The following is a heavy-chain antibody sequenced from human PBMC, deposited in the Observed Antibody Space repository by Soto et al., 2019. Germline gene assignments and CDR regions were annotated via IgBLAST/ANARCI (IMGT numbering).Heavy chain of an antibody. Sequence: EVQLVESGGGLVQPGGSLRLSCAASGFTFMTYSMNWVRQAPGKGLEWVSYISETSIAIYYRDSVKGRFTISRDNAKNTLYLQMNSLRDEDTAVYYCATLQLGREEVFDSWGQGTLVTVSS. CDR2: ISETSIAI. V-gene: IGHV3-48*02. CDR1: GFTFMTYS. CDR3: ATLQLGREEVFDS. J-gene: IGHJ4*02. D-gene: IGHD1-1*01.